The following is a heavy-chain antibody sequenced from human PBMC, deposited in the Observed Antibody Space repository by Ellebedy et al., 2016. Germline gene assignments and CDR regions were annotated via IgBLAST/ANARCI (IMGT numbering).Heavy chain of an antibody. CDR1: GDSVSSNSVA. CDR2: TFYRSQWLN. J-gene: IGHJ4*02. D-gene: IGHD3-10*01. Sequence: SQTLSLTCAISGDSVSSNSVAWSWIRQSPSRGLEWLGRTFYRSQWLNNYAVSVRSRITISPDTSKNQFSLQLNSVTPEDTAVYYCARDRVNGPRDFEYWGQGTLVTVSS. V-gene: IGHV6-1*01. CDR3: ARDRVNGPRDFEY.